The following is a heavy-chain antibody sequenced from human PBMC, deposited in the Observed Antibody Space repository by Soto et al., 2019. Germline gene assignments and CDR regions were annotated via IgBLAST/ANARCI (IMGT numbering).Heavy chain of an antibody. CDR1: GYSFTSYW. CDR3: ARSVDYYYYYMDV. Sequence: GRSLKISCKGSGYSFTSYWIGWVRQMPGKGLEWMGIIYPGDSDTRYSPSFQGQVTISADKSISTAYLQWSSLKASDTAMYYCARSVDYYYYYMDVWGKGTTVTVSS. CDR2: IYPGDSDT. V-gene: IGHV5-51*03. J-gene: IGHJ6*03.